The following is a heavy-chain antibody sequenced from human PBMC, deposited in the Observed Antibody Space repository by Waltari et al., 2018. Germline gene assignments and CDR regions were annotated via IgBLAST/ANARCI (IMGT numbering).Heavy chain of an antibody. D-gene: IGHD3-16*02. J-gene: IGHJ4*02. Sequence: QVQLQESGPGLVKPSETLSLTCTVSGGSISSYYWSWTRQPPGKGLEWIGYIYYSGSTNSNPSLKSLVTIAVYTSKNQFSLKLSSVTAADTAVYYCARAKGELSIFDYCGQGTLVTVSS. V-gene: IGHV4-59*01. CDR1: GGSISSYY. CDR2: IYYSGST. CDR3: ARAKGELSIFDY.